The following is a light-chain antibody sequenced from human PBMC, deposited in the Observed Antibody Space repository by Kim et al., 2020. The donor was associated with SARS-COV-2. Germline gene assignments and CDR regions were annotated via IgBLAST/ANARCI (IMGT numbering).Light chain of an antibody. J-gene: IGKJ1*01. Sequence: SPGERATLSCRASQSISSSYLALYQQKPGQAPRLLIVAASSRATGIPDRFSGSGSGTDFTLTISRLEPEDFAVYYCQQYGSSPWTFGQGTKVDIK. CDR1: QSISSSY. CDR3: QQYGSSPWT. CDR2: AAS. V-gene: IGKV3-20*01.